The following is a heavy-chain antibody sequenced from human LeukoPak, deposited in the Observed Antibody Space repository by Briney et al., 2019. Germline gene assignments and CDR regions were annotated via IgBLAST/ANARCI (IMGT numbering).Heavy chain of an antibody. Sequence: ASVKVSCKASGYPFTSYYIHWVRQAPGQGLEWMGVINPSGGSTTYAQKFHGRVTMTRDTSTSTVYMELSSLRFEDTAMYYCARSPFSGDDDAFDIWGQGTMVTVSS. CDR3: ARSPFSGDDDAFDI. CDR1: GYPFTSYY. D-gene: IGHD5-12*01. CDR2: INPSGGST. V-gene: IGHV1-46*01. J-gene: IGHJ3*02.